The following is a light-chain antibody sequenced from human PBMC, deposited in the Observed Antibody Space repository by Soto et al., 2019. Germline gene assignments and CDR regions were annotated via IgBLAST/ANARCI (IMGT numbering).Light chain of an antibody. Sequence: QSALTQPASVAGSPGQSITISCTGTSSDVGHYNYVSWYQQHPGKAPKLMIYDVTIRPSGVSTRFSGSKSGNTASLTISGLQAEHEADYYCTSYTRSSTLVFGTGTKVTVL. CDR2: DVT. V-gene: IGLV2-14*03. CDR3: TSYTRSSTLV. CDR1: SSDVGHYNY. J-gene: IGLJ1*01.